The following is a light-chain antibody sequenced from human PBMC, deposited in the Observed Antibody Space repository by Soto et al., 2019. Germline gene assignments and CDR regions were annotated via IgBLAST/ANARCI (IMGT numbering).Light chain of an antibody. CDR3: QQYYSTPRT. Sequence: EIVLTQSPGTLSLSPGERATLSCRASQSVSSSYLAWYQQKPGQAPRLLIYGASSRVTGIPDRFSGSGSGTDFTLTISSLQAEDVAVYYCQQYYSTPRTFGQGTKVEIK. J-gene: IGKJ1*01. CDR1: QSVSSSY. V-gene: IGKV3-20*01. CDR2: GAS.